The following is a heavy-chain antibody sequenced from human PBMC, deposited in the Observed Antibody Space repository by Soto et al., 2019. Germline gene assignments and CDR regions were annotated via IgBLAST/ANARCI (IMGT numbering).Heavy chain of an antibody. Sequence: ASVKVSCTASCDTLTSCGISWVRQAPEQGLEWMGLISAYNGNTNYAQKLQGRVTRTTDTSTSTAYMELRGLRYDDTPVYYSARDRCSGGSCRRPGGTYNWFDPRGQGTLVTVSS. J-gene: IGHJ5*02. CDR3: ARDRCSGGSCRRPGGTYNWFDP. D-gene: IGHD2-15*01. V-gene: IGHV1-18*01. CDR2: ISAYNGNT. CDR1: CDTLTSCG.